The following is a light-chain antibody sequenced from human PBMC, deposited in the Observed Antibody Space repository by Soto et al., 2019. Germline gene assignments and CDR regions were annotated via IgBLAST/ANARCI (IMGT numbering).Light chain of an antibody. Sequence: QSALTQPASVSGSPGQSITISCTGTSSDIGGYKYVSWYQQHPDKAPKLMIYEVSNRPSGVPNRFSGSKSGTTASLTISGLQDEDEADYYCISYTDSSTFVFGTGTKV. V-gene: IGLV2-14*03. CDR1: SSDIGGYKY. J-gene: IGLJ1*01. CDR3: ISYTDSSTFV. CDR2: EVS.